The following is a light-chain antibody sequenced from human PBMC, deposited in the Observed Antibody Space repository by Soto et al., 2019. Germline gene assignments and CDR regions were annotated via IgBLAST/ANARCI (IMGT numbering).Light chain of an antibody. J-gene: IGLJ1*01. CDR2: KGT. Sequence: QSVLAQPASVSGSPGQSITISCTGTSSDVGAYNSVSWYQQHPHKAPQVIIYKGTQRPSGVPNRFSGSTSGNAASLTISGLQADDEADYFCCSSAPESTYVFGSGTKVTVL. V-gene: IGLV2-23*01. CDR3: CSSAPESTYV. CDR1: SSDVGAYNS.